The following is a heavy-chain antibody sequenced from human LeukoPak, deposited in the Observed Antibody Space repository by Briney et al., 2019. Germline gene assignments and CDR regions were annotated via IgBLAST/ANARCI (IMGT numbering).Heavy chain of an antibody. D-gene: IGHD2-21*02. Sequence: GESLKISCKGSGYSFTSYWIGWVRQMPGKGLEWMGIIYPGDSDTRYSPSFQGQVTISADKSISTAYLQWSSLKASDTAMYYCARQSCGGDCYYNWFDPWGQGTLVTASS. CDR1: GYSFTSYW. V-gene: IGHV5-51*01. CDR3: ARQSCGGDCYYNWFDP. J-gene: IGHJ5*02. CDR2: IYPGDSDT.